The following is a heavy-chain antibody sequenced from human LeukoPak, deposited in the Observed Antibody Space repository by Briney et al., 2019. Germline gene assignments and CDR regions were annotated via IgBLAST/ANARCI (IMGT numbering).Heavy chain of an antibody. CDR3: ASRIKPKRWLQLFDYYGMDV. V-gene: IGHV3-30*03. CDR1: GFTFSSYG. D-gene: IGHD5-24*01. Sequence: PGGSLRLSCAASGFTFSSYGMHWVRQAPGKGLEWVAVISYDGSNKYYADSVKGRFTISRDNSKNTLYLQMNSLRAEDTAVYYCASRIKPKRWLQLFDYYGMDVWGPGTTVTVSS. CDR2: ISYDGSNK. J-gene: IGHJ6*02.